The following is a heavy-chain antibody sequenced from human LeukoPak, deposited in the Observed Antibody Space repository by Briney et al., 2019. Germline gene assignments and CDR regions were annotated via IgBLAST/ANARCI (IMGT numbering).Heavy chain of an antibody. Sequence: ASVKVSCKASGYTFTSYDINWVRQATGQGLEWMGWMNPNSGNTGYAQKFQGRVTMTRNTSISTAYMELSSVRSEDTAVYYCARRGIAAVINAFDIWGQGTMVTVSS. V-gene: IGHV1-8*01. J-gene: IGHJ3*02. CDR2: MNPNSGNT. D-gene: IGHD6-25*01. CDR3: ARRGIAAVINAFDI. CDR1: GYTFTSYD.